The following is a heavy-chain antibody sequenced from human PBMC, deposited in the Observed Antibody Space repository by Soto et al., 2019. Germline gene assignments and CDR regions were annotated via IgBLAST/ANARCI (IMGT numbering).Heavy chain of an antibody. CDR3: ARESRDYYYYDSSGYSYFQH. J-gene: IGHJ1*01. D-gene: IGHD3-22*01. CDR1: GFTFSSYG. V-gene: IGHV3-33*01. Sequence: GGSLRLSCAASGFTFSSYGMHWVRQAPGKGLEWVAVIWYDGSNKYYADSVKGRFTISRDNSKNTLYLQMNSLRAEDTAVYYCARESRDYYYYDSSGYSYFQHWGQGTLVTVSS. CDR2: IWYDGSNK.